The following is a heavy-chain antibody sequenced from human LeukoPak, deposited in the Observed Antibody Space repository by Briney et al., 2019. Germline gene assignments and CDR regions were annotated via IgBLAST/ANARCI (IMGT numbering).Heavy chain of an antibody. J-gene: IGHJ3*02. CDR1: GFTVSSNY. CDR2: IWYDGSNK. V-gene: IGHV3-33*08. CDR3: ARVDWAAAEGAFDI. Sequence: GGSLRLSCAASGFTVSSNYMSWVRQAPGKGLEWVAVIWYDGSNKYYADSVKGRFTISRDNSKNTLYLQMNSLRAEDTAVYYCARVDWAAAEGAFDIWGQGTMVTVSS. D-gene: IGHD6-13*01.